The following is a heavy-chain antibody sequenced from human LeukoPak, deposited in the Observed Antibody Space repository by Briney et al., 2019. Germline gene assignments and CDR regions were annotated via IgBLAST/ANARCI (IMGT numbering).Heavy chain of an antibody. V-gene: IGHV3-48*02. CDR3: ARDDSSSWGFDY. CDR2: ISSTSRTI. D-gene: IGHD6-13*01. CDR1: GXTFSSYS. J-gene: IGHJ4*02. Sequence: PGGSLRLSCAASGXTFSSYSMNWVRQAPGKGLEWVSYISSTSRTIYYADSVKGRFTISRDNAKNSLYLQMNSLRDEDTAVYYCARDDSSSWGFDYWGQGTLVTVSS.